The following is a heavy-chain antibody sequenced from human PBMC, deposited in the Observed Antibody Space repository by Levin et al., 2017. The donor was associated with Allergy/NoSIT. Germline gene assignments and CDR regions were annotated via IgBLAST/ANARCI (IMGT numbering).Heavy chain of an antibody. Sequence: GESLKISCAASGFTVSSNYMSWVRQAPGKGLEWVSVIYSGGSTYYADSVKGRFTISRDNSKNTLYLQMNSLRAEDTAVYYCARDILDAFDIWGQGTMVTVSS. CDR3: ARDILDAFDI. D-gene: IGHD2-15*01. V-gene: IGHV3-66*01. J-gene: IGHJ3*02. CDR2: IYSGGST. CDR1: GFTVSSNY.